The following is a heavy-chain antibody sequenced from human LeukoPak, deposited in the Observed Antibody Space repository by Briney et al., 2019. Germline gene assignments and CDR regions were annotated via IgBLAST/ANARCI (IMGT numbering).Heavy chain of an antibody. Sequence: GRSLRLSCAASGFTFSSYGMHWVRQAPGKGLEWVAVISYDGSNKYYADSVKGRFTISRDNSKNTLYLQMNSLRAEDTAVYYCAKLKWAFGELQTYGMDVWGQGTTVTVSS. CDR2: ISYDGSNK. V-gene: IGHV3-30*18. CDR1: GFTFSSYG. J-gene: IGHJ6*02. D-gene: IGHD3-10*01. CDR3: AKLKWAFGELQTYGMDV.